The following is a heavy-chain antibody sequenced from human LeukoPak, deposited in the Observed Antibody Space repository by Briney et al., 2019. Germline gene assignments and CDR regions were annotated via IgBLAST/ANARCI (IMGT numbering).Heavy chain of an antibody. CDR3: ARGYSSGWFRSNDDY. V-gene: IGHV4-34*01. Sequence: SETLSLTCAVYGGSFSGYYWSWIRQPPGKGLEWIGEINHSGSTNYNPSLKSRVTISVDTSKNQFSLKLSSVTAADTAVYYCARGYSSGWFRSNDDYWGQGTLVTVSS. D-gene: IGHD6-19*01. CDR2: INHSGST. CDR1: GGSFSGYY. J-gene: IGHJ4*02.